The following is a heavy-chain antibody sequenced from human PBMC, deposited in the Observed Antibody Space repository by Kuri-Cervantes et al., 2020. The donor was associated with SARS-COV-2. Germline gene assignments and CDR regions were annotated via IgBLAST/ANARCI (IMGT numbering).Heavy chain of an antibody. Sequence: SETLSLTCAVSGYSISSGYYWGWIRQPPGKGLEWIGSIFPSGSTYYNPSLKSRVTISVDTSRNQFSLKLSSVTAADTAVYYCARSVTKDFWSGVDIWGQGTMVTVSS. D-gene: IGHD3-3*01. CDR3: ARSVTKDFWSGVDI. J-gene: IGHJ3*02. CDR1: GYSISSGYY. V-gene: IGHV4-38-2*01. CDR2: IFPSGST.